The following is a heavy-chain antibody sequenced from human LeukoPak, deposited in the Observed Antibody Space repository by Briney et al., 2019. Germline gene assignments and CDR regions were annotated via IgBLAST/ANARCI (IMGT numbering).Heavy chain of an antibody. CDR2: IKQDGSEK. J-gene: IGHJ3*02. Sequence: PGGSLRLSCAASGFTFRSYWMSWVRQAPGMGLEWVAHIKQDGSEKYYVDSVKGRFTISRDNAKNSLYLQMNSLRVDDTAVYYCARDASRGDDGFDIWGQGTMVTVSS. V-gene: IGHV3-7*03. CDR3: ARDASRGDDGFDI. CDR1: GFTFRSYW.